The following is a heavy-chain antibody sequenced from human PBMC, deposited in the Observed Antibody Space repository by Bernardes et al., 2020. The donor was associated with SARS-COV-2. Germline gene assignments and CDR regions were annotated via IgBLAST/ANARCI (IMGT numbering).Heavy chain of an antibody. J-gene: IGHJ6*02. V-gene: IGHV3-23*01. Sequence: GSLSPSCAASGFIFSQFAFTWVRPAPGTGLEWVSSITGNGCRTLYADSVRGRFTISSDNSENTLYLEMNSLRPENAAVYFCWQDPNGDYIGAFDFWGQGTTVNVSS. CDR2: ITGNGCRT. D-gene: IGHD4-17*01. CDR1: GFIFSQFA. CDR3: WQDPNGDYIGAFDF.